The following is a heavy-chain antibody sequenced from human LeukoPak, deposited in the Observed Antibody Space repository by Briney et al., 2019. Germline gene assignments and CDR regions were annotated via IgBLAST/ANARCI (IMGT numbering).Heavy chain of an antibody. CDR3: ARRVGRWFGERAYYYHYMDV. CDR2: ISGDAGRT. D-gene: IGHD3-10*01. J-gene: IGHJ6*03. CDR1: GFTFSSYG. V-gene: IGHV3-23*01. Sequence: GGSLRLSCAASGFTFSSYGMNWVRQAPGKGLEWVSGISGDAGRTYYADSVKGRFTISRDNSKNTLYLQMNSLRAEDTAVYYCARRVGRWFGERAYYYHYMDVWGKGTTVTISS.